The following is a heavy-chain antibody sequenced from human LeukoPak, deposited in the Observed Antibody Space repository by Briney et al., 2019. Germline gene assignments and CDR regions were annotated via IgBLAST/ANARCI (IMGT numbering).Heavy chain of an antibody. CDR3: ARKAVTGYYFDY. J-gene: IGHJ4*02. CDR1: GGSISSGNYY. CDR2: IYTDGNT. D-gene: IGHD6-19*01. V-gene: IGHV4-61*02. Sequence: PSQTLSLTCTVSGGSISSGNYYWSWIRQPPGRGLEYIGRIYTDGNTHYNPSLKSRVTISVDTSRNQFSLSLSSVTAADTAVYYCARKAVTGYYFDYWGQGTLVTVSS.